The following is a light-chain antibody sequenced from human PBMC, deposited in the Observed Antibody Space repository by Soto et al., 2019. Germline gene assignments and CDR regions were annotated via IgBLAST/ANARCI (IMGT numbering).Light chain of an antibody. CDR1: SSDVGVYDY. CDR2: EVT. J-gene: IGLJ2*01. CDR3: TSYTTSSTWV. Sequence: QSALTQPASVSASPGQSITISCTGTSSDVGVYDYVSWYQQHPGKAPKLIIYEVTNRPSGVSNRFSGSKSGNTASLTISGLQTDDEANYYCTSYTTSSTWVFGGGTKLTVL. V-gene: IGLV2-14*01.